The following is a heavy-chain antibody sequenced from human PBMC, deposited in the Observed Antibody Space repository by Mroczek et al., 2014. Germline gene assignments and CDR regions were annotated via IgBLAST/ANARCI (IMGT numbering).Heavy chain of an antibody. J-gene: IGHJ4*02. CDR1: GGSISSYY. D-gene: IGHD2-2*01. CDR3: ARHSGYCSSTSCLFDY. V-gene: IGHV4-4*07. Sequence: QVQLVQSGPGLVKPSETLSLTCTVSGGSISSYYWSWIRQPAGKGLEWIGRIYTSGSTNYNPSLKSRVTMSVDTSKNQFSLKLSSVTAADTAVYYCARHSGYCSSTSCLFDYWGQGTLVTVSS. CDR2: IYTSGST.